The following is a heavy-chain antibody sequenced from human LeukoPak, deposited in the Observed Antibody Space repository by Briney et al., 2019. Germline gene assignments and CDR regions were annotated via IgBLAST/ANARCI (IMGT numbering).Heavy chain of an antibody. J-gene: IGHJ4*02. V-gene: IGHV3-74*01. CDR2: INSDGSTT. CDR3: ADLGYCSGGSCSSTDSY. CDR1: GFSFSNYW. Sequence: GGSLRLSCAASGFSFSNYWMHWVRQAPGEGLVWVSRINSDGSTTDYADSVKGRFTISRDNAKNTLYLQMNSLRAEDTAVYYCADLGYCSGGSCSSTDSYWGQGTLVTVSS. D-gene: IGHD2-15*01.